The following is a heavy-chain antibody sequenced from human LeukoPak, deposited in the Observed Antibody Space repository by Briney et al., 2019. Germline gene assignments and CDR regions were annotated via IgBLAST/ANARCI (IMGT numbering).Heavy chain of an antibody. V-gene: IGHV3-64D*09. CDR3: VKDNREEDWFDP. Sequence: GGSLRLSCSASGFTFRKYSMHWVRQGPGKGLEDVSAISSNGHTYYADSVKGRFTISRDNSKSTLYLQMSSLRPEDTAVYYCVKDNREEDWFDPWGQGTLVTVSS. J-gene: IGHJ5*02. D-gene: IGHD2/OR15-2a*01. CDR1: GFTFRKYS. CDR2: ISSNGHT.